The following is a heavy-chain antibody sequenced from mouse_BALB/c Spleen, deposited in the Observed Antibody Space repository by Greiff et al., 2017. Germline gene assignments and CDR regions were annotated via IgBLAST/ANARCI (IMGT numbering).Heavy chain of an antibody. J-gene: IGHJ3*01. Sequence: EVKLEESGPGLVKPSQSLSLTCTVTGYSITSDYAWNWIRQFPGNKLEWMGYISYSGSTSYNPSLKSRISITRDTSKNQFFLQLNSVTTEDTATYYCARDGTEGFAYWGQGTLVTVSA. V-gene: IGHV3-2*02. CDR1: GYSITSDYA. CDR2: ISYSGST. CDR3: ARDGTEGFAY. D-gene: IGHD1-2*01.